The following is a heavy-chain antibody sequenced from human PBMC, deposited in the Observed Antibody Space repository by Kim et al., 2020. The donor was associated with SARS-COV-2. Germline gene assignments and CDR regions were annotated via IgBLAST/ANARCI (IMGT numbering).Heavy chain of an antibody. CDR2: ISRSGSHI. V-gene: IGHV3-21*01. Sequence: GGSLRLSCAASGLTFSDCYMNWVRQAPGKGLEWVSSISRSGSHIYYAGSVRGRFTISRDNAKNSLYLQMDSLRAEDTAVYYCARDDGAAARWSGMDVWGQGTTVTVSS. D-gene: IGHD6-6*01. J-gene: IGHJ6*02. CDR1: GLTFSDCY. CDR3: ARDDGAAARWSGMDV.